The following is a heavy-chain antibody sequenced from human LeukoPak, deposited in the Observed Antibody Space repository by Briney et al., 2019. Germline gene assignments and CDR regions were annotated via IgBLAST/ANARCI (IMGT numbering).Heavy chain of an antibody. Sequence: PSETLSLTCGDSGGSISSTKWWSWVRQPPGQGLEWIGEIALSGLTNYNASLKSRVTVTLDKSKNQLSLILTSVTAADTAVYYCSRENGAFSPFGYWGQGTLVTVPS. V-gene: IGHV4-4*02. CDR2: IALSGLT. CDR1: GGSISSTKW. J-gene: IGHJ4*02. CDR3: SRENGAFSPFGY. D-gene: IGHD2-8*01.